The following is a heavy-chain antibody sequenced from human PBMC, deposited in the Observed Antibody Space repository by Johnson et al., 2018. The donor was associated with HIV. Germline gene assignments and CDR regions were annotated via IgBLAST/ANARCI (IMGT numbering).Heavy chain of an antibody. CDR3: AKDLSSGWYHAFDI. CDR1: GFTFSTYG. J-gene: IGHJ3*02. Sequence: QVQLVESGGGVVQPGRSLRLSCAASGFTFSTYGMHWVRQAPGKGLEWVTFIRYDGSNKYYADSVKGRFTISRDNSKNTLYLQMNSLRAEDTAVYYCAKDLSSGWYHAFDIWGQGTMVTVSS. CDR2: IRYDGSNK. V-gene: IGHV3-30*02. D-gene: IGHD6-19*01.